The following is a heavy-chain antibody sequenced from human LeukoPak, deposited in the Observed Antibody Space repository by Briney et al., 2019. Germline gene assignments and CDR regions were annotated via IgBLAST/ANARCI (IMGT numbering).Heavy chain of an antibody. V-gene: IGHV1-2*06. CDR3: ARRVQTTGVFDY. J-gene: IGHJ4*02. CDR2: INPKTGGT. Sequence: GASIKVSCKASGYTFTDYYMHWVRQAPGQGLQWMGRINPKTGGTNYAQKFQDRVTMTGDTSISTAYMELSRLRSDDTAVYHCARRVQTTGVFDYWGQGTLVTVSS. D-gene: IGHD2-8*01. CDR1: GYTFTDYY.